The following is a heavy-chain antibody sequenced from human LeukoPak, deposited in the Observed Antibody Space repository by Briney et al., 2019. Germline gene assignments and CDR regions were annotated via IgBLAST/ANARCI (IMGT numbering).Heavy chain of an antibody. CDR1: GYTFNGYY. Sequence: ASVKVSCKASGYTFNGYYIHWVRQAPGQGLEWMGWISPNSGDANYAQKFQGRVTMTRDTSISTAYMELSRLRSDDTAVYYCARAYSSSWPSDYWGQGTLVTVSS. J-gene: IGHJ4*02. CDR2: ISPNSGDA. V-gene: IGHV1-2*02. D-gene: IGHD6-13*01. CDR3: ARAYSSSWPSDY.